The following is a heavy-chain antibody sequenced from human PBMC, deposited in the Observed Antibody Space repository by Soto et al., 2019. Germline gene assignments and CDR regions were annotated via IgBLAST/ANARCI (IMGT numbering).Heavy chain of an antibody. Sequence: QVQLVQSGAEGKKPGSSVKVSCKASGGTFSSYAISWVRQAPGQGLEWMGGIIPIFGTANYAQKFKCRVTITADESTSTAYMELSSLRSEDTAVYYCARDKEVVPAAMGWFDPWGQGTLVTVSS. CDR3: ARDKEVVPAAMGWFDP. V-gene: IGHV1-69*01. J-gene: IGHJ5*02. D-gene: IGHD2-2*01. CDR2: IIPIFGTA. CDR1: GGTFSSYA.